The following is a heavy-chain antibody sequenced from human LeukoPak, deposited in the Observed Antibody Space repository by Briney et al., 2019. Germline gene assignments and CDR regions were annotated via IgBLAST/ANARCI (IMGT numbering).Heavy chain of an antibody. D-gene: IGHD6-19*01. CDR3: ASRVQYSSGWYTKDMII. CDR1: GFTFSSYW. V-gene: IGHV3-74*01. Sequence: GGSLRLSCAASGFTFSSYWMHWVRQAPGKGLVWVSRINSDGSSTSYADSVKGRFTISRDNAKNTLYLQMDSLRAEDTAVYYCASRVQYSSGWYTKDMIIWGQGTMVTVSS. CDR2: INSDGSST. J-gene: IGHJ3*02.